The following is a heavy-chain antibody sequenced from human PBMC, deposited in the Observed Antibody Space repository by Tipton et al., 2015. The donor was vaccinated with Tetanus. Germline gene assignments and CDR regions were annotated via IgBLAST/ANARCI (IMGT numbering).Heavy chain of an antibody. CDR2: LSGSGGST. V-gene: IGHV3-23*01. Sequence: SLRLSCAASGFTFSSYAMSWVRQAPGKGLEWVSALSGSGGSTYYADSVKGRFTISRDNSKNTLYLQMNSLRAEDTAVYYCAKDGAGGSYYYGMDVWGQGTTVTVSS. CDR3: AKDGAGGSYYYGMDV. CDR1: GFTFSSYA. J-gene: IGHJ6*02. D-gene: IGHD4-23*01.